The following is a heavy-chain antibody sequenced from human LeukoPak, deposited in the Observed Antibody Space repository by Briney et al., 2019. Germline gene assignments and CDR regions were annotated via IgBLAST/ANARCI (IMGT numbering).Heavy chain of an antibody. V-gene: IGHV3-23*01. J-gene: IGHJ6*02. CDR2: ITGTADKT. CDR3: ARMNYYGMDV. CDR1: GFTFTNYV. Sequence: PGGSLRLSCAASGFTFTNYVMNWVRQAPGKGLEWVSSITGTADKTYDADSVKGRFTISRDNSKNTLSLQMSSLRVEDTAVYYCARMNYYGMDVWGQGTTVTVSS.